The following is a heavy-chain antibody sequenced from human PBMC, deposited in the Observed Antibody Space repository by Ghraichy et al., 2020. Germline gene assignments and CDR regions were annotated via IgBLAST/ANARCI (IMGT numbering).Heavy chain of an antibody. D-gene: IGHD3-22*01. CDR1: GGSFSGYY. J-gene: IGHJ3*02. V-gene: IGHV4-34*01. Sequence: SETLSLTCAVYGGSFSGYYWSWIRQPPGKGLEWIGEINHSGSTNYNPSLKSRVTISVDTSKNQFSLKLSSVTAADTAVYYCANRDYYDSSGLRGDAFDIWGQGTMVTVSS. CDR2: INHSGST. CDR3: ANRDYYDSSGLRGDAFDI.